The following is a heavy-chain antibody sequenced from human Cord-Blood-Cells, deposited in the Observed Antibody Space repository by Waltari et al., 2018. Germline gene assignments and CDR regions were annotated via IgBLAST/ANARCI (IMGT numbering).Heavy chain of an antibody. CDR3: ARGPGQQLVPSYWYFDL. Sequence: QVQLVQSVAEVQKPGSSVKVSCKASGGTFSSYAISWVRQAPGQGLEWMGRIIPILGIANYAQKFQGRVTITADKSTSTAYMELSSLRSEDTAVYYCARGPGQQLVPSYWYFDLWGRGTLVTVSS. J-gene: IGHJ2*01. CDR2: IIPILGIA. D-gene: IGHD6-13*01. CDR1: GGTFSSYA. V-gene: IGHV1-69*09.